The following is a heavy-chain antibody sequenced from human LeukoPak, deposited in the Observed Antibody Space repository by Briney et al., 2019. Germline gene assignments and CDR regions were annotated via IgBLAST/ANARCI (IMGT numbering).Heavy chain of an antibody. D-gene: IGHD6-13*01. CDR2: IYYGGST. CDR1: GGSISSSSYY. CDR3: ATPKRYSSSWYLFDY. Sequence: PSETLSLTCTVSGGSISSSSYYWGWIRQPPGKGLEWIGSIYYGGSTYYNPSLKSRVTISVDTPKNQFSLKLSSVTAADTAVYYCATPKRYSSSWYLFDYWGQGTLVTVSS. V-gene: IGHV4-39*01. J-gene: IGHJ4*02.